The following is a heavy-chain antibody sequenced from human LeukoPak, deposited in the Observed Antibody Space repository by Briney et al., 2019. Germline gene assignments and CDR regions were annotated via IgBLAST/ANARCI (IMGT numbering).Heavy chain of an antibody. J-gene: IGHJ4*02. V-gene: IGHV3-15*01. CDR2: IKRKTEGGTT. CDR1: GFAFSNAW. D-gene: IGHD3-3*01. Sequence: GGSLRLSCAASGFAFSNAWMSWVRQAPGKGLEWVGRIKRKTEGGTTNYAAPVKGRFTISRDDSKNTLYLQMNSLKTEDTAVYYCTTDRWSYYDFWSGYRYFDYWGQGTLVTVSS. CDR3: TTDRWSYYDFWSGYRYFDY.